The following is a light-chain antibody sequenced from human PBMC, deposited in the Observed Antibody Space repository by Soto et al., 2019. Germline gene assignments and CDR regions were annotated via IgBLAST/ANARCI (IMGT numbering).Light chain of an antibody. CDR1: SSDVGGYNY. CDR2: DVS. J-gene: IGLJ2*01. CDR3: SSYRSSSATLL. V-gene: IGLV2-14*03. Sequence: QSALTQPASVSGSPGQSITISCTGTSSDVGGYNYVSWYQQHPGKAPKLMIFDVSYRPSGISTRFSGSKSGNTASLTISGLQTEDEADYYCSSYRSSSATLLFGGGTKLTVL.